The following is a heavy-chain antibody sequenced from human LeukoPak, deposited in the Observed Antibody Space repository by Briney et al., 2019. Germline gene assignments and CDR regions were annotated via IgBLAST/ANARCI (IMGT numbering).Heavy chain of an antibody. Sequence: SGPTLVKPTQTLTLTCTFSGFSLSTSGVGVGWIRQPPGKALEWLAVIYWDDDKRYSPSLKSRLTITKDTSKNQVVLTMTNMDPVDTATYYCTHRRKNYYGSSGYVDYWGQGTLVTVSS. CDR1: GFSLSTSGVG. D-gene: IGHD3-22*01. CDR2: IYWDDDK. CDR3: THRRKNYYGSSGYVDY. V-gene: IGHV2-5*02. J-gene: IGHJ4*02.